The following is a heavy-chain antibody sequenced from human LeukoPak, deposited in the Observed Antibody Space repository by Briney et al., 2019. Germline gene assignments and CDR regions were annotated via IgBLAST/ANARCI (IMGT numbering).Heavy chain of an antibody. V-gene: IGHV3-43D*04. CDR2: ISWDGGST. Sequence: GGSLRLSCAASGFTFDDYAMHWVRQAPGKGLEWVSLISWDGGSTYYADSAKGRFTISRDNSKNSLYLQMNSLRAEDTALYYCAKDGLGQPDYWGQGTLVTVSS. D-gene: IGHD1-1*01. J-gene: IGHJ4*02. CDR1: GFTFDDYA. CDR3: AKDGLGQPDY.